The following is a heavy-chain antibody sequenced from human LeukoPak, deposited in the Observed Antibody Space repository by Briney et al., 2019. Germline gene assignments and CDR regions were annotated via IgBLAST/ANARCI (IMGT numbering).Heavy chain of an antibody. D-gene: IGHD5-18*01. CDR1: GFTFADYA. Sequence: GRSLRLSCAATGFTFADYAMHWVRQAPGKGLEWVSGISWNSGSIGYADSVKCRFTISRDNAKNSLYLQMNSLRAEDTALYSCAKDQFRSYGSFDYWGQGTLVTVSS. CDR3: AKDQFRSYGSFDY. CDR2: ISWNSGSI. V-gene: IGHV3-9*01. J-gene: IGHJ4*02.